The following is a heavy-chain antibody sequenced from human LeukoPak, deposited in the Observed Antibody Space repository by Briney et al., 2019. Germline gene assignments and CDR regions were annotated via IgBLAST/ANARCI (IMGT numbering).Heavy chain of an antibody. V-gene: IGHV3-23*01. D-gene: IGHD2-2*01. CDR2: ISGSGGST. CDR1: GFTFNNYA. J-gene: IGHJ4*02. Sequence: GGSLRLSCAASGFTFNNYAMSWVRQAPGKGLEWVSAISGSGGSTYYADSVKGRFSISRDNSKNTLYLQMNSLRAEDTALYYCARHLSSITSCPNYWGPGTLVTVSS. CDR3: ARHLSSITSCPNY.